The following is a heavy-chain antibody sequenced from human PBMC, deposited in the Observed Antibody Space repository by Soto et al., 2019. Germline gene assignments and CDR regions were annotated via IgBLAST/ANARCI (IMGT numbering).Heavy chain of an antibody. Sequence: PXDSLTISCKGSGYSFTSYWISLVGQMPGKGLEWMGRIDPSDSYTNYSPSFQGHVTISADKSISTAYLQWSSLKASDTAMYYCARTGIAAAGSDYWGQGTLVTVSS. D-gene: IGHD6-13*01. CDR1: GYSFTSYW. CDR3: ARTGIAAAGSDY. J-gene: IGHJ4*02. V-gene: IGHV5-10-1*01. CDR2: IDPSDSYT.